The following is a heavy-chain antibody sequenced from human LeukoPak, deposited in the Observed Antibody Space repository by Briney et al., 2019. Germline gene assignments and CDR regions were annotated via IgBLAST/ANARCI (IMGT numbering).Heavy chain of an antibody. CDR2: ISYDGSNK. V-gene: IGHV3-30*18. CDR3: AKFFTGEYVRAFDI. D-gene: IGHD3-10*02. Sequence: GGSLRLSCAASGFTFSSYAMHWVRQAPGKGLEWVALISYDGSNKYYADSVKGRFTISRDNSKNTLYLQMDSLRAEDTAVYYCAKFFTGEYVRAFDIWGQGTMVTVSS. CDR1: GFTFSSYA. J-gene: IGHJ3*02.